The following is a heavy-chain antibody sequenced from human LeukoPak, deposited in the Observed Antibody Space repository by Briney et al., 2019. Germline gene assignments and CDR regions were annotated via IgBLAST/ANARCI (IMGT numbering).Heavy chain of an antibody. CDR3: ARLVVPAARGLSWFDP. Sequence: SETLSLTCTVSGGSISSYYWSWIRQPPGKGLEWIGYIYYTGSTNYTPSLKSRVTISVDTSKNQFSLKLSSVTAADTAVYYCARLVVPAARGLSWFDPWGQETLVTVSS. CDR2: IYYTGST. J-gene: IGHJ5*02. D-gene: IGHD2-2*01. CDR1: GGSISSYY. V-gene: IGHV4-59*01.